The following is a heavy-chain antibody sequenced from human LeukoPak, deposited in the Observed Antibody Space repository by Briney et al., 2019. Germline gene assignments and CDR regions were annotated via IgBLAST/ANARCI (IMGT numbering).Heavy chain of an antibody. Sequence: TLSLTCTVSGGSISSGTNLWSWIRQRPGKGLEWIGYIFYSGTTNYNPSLKSRVTVSVDTSKNQFSLRLSSVTAADTAVYYCARVSDTDMFFFDYWGQGSLVTVSS. V-gene: IGHV4-31*03. CDR3: ARVSDTDMFFFDY. CDR2: IFYSGTT. J-gene: IGHJ4*02. CDR1: GGSISSGTNL. D-gene: IGHD5-18*01.